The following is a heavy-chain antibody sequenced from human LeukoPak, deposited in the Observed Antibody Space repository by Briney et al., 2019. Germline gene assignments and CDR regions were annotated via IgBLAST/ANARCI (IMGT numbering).Heavy chain of an antibody. CDR2: ISGSGDYT. V-gene: IGHV3-23*01. CDR3: AKDRGYDYSYGLDV. J-gene: IGHJ6*02. Sequence: GGSLRLSCVASGFTVRNNYMSWVRQAPGRGLEWVSLISGSGDYTQYADSVRGRFALSRDNSKKTLFLQMNSLRVEDTAVYYCAKDRGYDYSYGLDVWGQGTTVTVSS. CDR1: GFTVRNNY. D-gene: IGHD5-12*01.